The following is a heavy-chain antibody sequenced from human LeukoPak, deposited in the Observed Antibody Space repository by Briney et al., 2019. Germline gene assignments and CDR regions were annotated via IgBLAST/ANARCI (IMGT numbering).Heavy chain of an antibody. J-gene: IGHJ4*02. CDR2: ISYDGNNK. Sequence: PGGSLRLSSAAPGFTFSSYAMHWVRQAPGKRLERVAVISYDGNNKYYADSVKGRFTISRDNSKDTLYLQMNSLRTEDTAVYYCARESSGGSFDYWGQGTLVTVSS. D-gene: IGHD3-10*01. CDR3: ARESSGGSFDY. CDR1: GFTFSSYA. V-gene: IGHV3-30-3*01.